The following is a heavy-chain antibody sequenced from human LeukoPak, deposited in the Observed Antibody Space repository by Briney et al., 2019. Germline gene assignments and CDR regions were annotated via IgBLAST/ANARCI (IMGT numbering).Heavy chain of an antibody. Sequence: GGSLRLSCAASGFTFSSYSMNWVRQAPGKGLEWVSSISSSSSYIYYADSVKGRFTISRDNAKNSLYLQMSSLRAEDTAVYYCVRGPSFYYYYYDMDVWGQGTTVTVSS. V-gene: IGHV3-21*01. CDR1: GFTFSSYS. D-gene: IGHD6-6*01. CDR2: ISSSSSYI. CDR3: VRGPSFYYYYYDMDV. J-gene: IGHJ6*02.